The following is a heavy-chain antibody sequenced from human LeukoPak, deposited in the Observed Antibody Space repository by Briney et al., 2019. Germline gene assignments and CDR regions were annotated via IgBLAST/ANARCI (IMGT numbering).Heavy chain of an antibody. J-gene: IGHJ4*02. CDR3: ARQRDFWSQYYFDY. D-gene: IGHD3-3*01. Sequence: PSETLSLTCTVSGGSISSSSYYWGWIRQPPGKRLEWIGSIYYSGSTYYNPSLKSRVTISVDTSKNQFSLKLSSVTAPDTAVYYCARQRDFWSQYYFDYWGQGTLVTVSS. CDR1: GGSISSSSYY. V-gene: IGHV4-39*01. CDR2: IYYSGST.